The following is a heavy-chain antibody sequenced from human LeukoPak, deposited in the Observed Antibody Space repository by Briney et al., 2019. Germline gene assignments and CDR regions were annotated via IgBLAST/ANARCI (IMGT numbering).Heavy chain of an antibody. CDR3: AREFDSSGSFDY. CDR1: GGSISSSSYY. D-gene: IGHD3-22*01. J-gene: IGHJ4*02. CDR2: IYYSGST. V-gene: IGHV4-39*07. Sequence: NPSETLSLTCTVSGGSISSSSYYWGWIRQPPGKGLEWIGSIYYSGSTYYNPSLKSRVTISVDTSKNQFSLKLSSVTAADTAVYYCAREFDSSGSFDYWGQGTLVTVSS.